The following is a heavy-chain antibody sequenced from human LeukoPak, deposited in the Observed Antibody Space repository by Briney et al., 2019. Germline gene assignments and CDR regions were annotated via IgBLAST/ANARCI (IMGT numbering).Heavy chain of an antibody. CDR2: INSDGSST. Sequence: GGSLRLSCAASGFTFSSYWMHWVRQGPGKGLVWVSRINSDGSSTTYADSVKGRFTVSRDNAKNSVYLQMNSLRGEDTAVYYCARDLSTYGSGSYYKLPMDYWGQGTLVTVS. CDR1: GFTFSSYW. V-gene: IGHV3-74*01. J-gene: IGHJ4*02. D-gene: IGHD3-10*01. CDR3: ARDLSTYGSGSYYKLPMDY.